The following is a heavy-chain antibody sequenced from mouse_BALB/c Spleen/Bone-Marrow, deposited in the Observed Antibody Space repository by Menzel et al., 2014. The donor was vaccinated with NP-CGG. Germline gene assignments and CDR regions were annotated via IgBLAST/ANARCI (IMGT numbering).Heavy chain of an antibody. V-gene: IGHV2-9*02. CDR3: AREGGYYYGSRVAWFAY. CDR1: GFSLTSHG. Sequence: QVQLKESGPGLVAPSQSLSITCTVSGFSLTSHGVHWVRQPPGKGLEWLGVIWAGGSTNYNSALMSRLSISKDNSKSQVFLKMNSLQTDDTAMYYCAREGGYYYGSRVAWFAYWGQGTLVTVSA. J-gene: IGHJ3*01. D-gene: IGHD1-1*01. CDR2: IWAGGST.